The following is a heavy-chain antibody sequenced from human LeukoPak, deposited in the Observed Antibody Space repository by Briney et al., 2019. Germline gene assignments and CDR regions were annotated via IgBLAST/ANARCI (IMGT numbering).Heavy chain of an antibody. Sequence: ASVKVSCKASGYTFTGNFMHWVRQAPGQGLEWMGWINPNSGGTNYAQKFQGRVTMTRDTSISTAYMELSRLRSDDSAVYYCARGGLPHHYYYMHVWGKGATVTDCS. CDR1: GYTFTGNF. CDR3: ARGGLPHHYYYMHV. V-gene: IGHV1-2*02. CDR2: INPNSGGT. J-gene: IGHJ6*03. D-gene: IGHD3-22*01.